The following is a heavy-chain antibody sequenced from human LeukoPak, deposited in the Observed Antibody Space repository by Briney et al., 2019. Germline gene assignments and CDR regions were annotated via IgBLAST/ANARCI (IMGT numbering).Heavy chain of an antibody. J-gene: IGHJ6*03. D-gene: IGHD6-13*01. Sequence: GESLKISCKGSGYSFTSYWIGWVRQMPGKGLEWMGIIYPGDSDTRYSPSFQGQVTISADKSISTAYLQWSSLKASDTAMYYCARAGIAAAGTPYYYYMDVRGKGTTVTVSS. CDR3: ARAGIAAAGTPYYYYMDV. V-gene: IGHV5-51*01. CDR2: IYPGDSDT. CDR1: GYSFTSYW.